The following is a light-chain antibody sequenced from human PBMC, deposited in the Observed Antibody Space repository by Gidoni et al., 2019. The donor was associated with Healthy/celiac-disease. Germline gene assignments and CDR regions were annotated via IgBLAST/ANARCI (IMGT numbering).Light chain of an antibody. CDR1: QGVSNY. CDR2: DAS. CDR3: QQYNSYPFT. J-gene: IGKJ3*01. Sequence: DIHMTQSPSSLSASVGERVAITCRARQGVSNYLAWFKKKPGKAPRSLIYDASSLQSGVPSKFSGSGSGTEVTLTISSLQPEDFATYYCQQYNSYPFTFGPGTKVDIK. V-gene: IGKV1-16*02.